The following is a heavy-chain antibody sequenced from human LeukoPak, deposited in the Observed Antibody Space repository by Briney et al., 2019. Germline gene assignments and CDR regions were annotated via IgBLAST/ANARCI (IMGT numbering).Heavy chain of an antibody. CDR1: GFTLSSYG. CDR2: ISHDGNNK. CDR3: AKDSITYYYGSGGYYFDY. J-gene: IGHJ4*02. V-gene: IGHV3-30*18. Sequence: GGSLRLSCAASGFTLSSYGMHWVRQAPGKGLEWVAVISHDGNNKYYADSVKGRFTISRDNSKNTLFLQMNGLRADDTAVYYCAKDSITYYYGSGGYYFDYWGQGTLVTVSS. D-gene: IGHD3-10*01.